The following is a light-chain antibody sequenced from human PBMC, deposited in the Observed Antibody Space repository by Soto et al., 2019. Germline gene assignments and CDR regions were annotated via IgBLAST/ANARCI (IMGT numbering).Light chain of an antibody. CDR3: QQRGTWPRT. J-gene: IGKJ2*01. V-gene: IGKV3-11*01. CDR2: DSS. CDR1: QSVGTY. Sequence: EIVLTQSPVTLSLSPGERVTLSCRASQSVGTYLAWYRQKPGQAPRLLIYDSSNRATGIPARFSGGGSGTDFTLTISSLEPEDFAVYYCQQRGTWPRTFGQGTKLE.